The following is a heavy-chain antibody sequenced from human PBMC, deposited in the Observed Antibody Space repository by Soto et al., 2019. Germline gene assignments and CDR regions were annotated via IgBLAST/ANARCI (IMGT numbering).Heavy chain of an antibody. CDR1: GFTFSSYS. V-gene: IGHV3-48*02. CDR3: ARDSPFQYHDV. CDR2: ISSSSTI. D-gene: IGHD4-4*01. Sequence: EVQLVESGGGLVQPGGSLRLSCAASGFTFSSYSMNWVRQAPGKGLEWVSYISSSSTIYYADSVKGRFTISRDNAKNSLYLQMNNLRDEDTAVYYCARDSPFQYHDVWGQGTTVIVSS. J-gene: IGHJ6*02.